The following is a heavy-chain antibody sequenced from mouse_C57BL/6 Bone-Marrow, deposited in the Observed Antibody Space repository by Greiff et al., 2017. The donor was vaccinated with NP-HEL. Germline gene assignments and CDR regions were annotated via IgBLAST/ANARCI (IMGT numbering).Heavy chain of an antibody. CDR1: GYTFTDYY. Sequence: VQLQQSGPELVKPGASVKISCKASGYTFTDYYMNWVKQSHGKSLEWIGDINPNNGGTSYNQKFKGKATLTVDKSSSTAYMELRSLTSEDSAVYYCAREAYYYGSSYRLDWYFDVWGTGTTVTVSS. V-gene: IGHV1-26*01. CDR2: INPNNGGT. D-gene: IGHD1-1*01. CDR3: AREAYYYGSSYRLDWYFDV. J-gene: IGHJ1*03.